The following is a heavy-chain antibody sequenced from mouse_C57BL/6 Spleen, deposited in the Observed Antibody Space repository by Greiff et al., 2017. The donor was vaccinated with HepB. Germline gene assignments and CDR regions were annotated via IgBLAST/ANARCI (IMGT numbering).Heavy chain of an antibody. J-gene: IGHJ4*01. Sequence: LQESGPGLVKPSQSLSLTCSVTGYSITSGYYWNWIRQFPGNKLEWMGYISYDGSNNYNPSLKNRISITRDTSKNQFFLKLNSVTTEDTATYYCARANDGYYPYYYAMDYWGQGTSVTVSS. CDR3: ARANDGYYPYYYAMDY. CDR1: GYSITSGYY. D-gene: IGHD2-3*01. CDR2: ISYDGSN. V-gene: IGHV3-6*01.